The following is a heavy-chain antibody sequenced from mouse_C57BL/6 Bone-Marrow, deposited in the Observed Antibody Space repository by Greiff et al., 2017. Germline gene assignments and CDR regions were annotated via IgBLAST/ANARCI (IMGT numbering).Heavy chain of an antibody. CDR2: ISNGGGST. CDR1: GFTFSDYY. D-gene: IGHD1-3*01. J-gene: IGHJ2*01. CDR3: ARQGSYYFDY. Sequence: EVMLVESGGGLVQPGGSLKLSCAASGFTFSDYYMYWVRQTPEKRLEWVAYISNGGGSTYYPDTVKGRFTISRDNAKNTLYLQMSRLKSEDTAMYYCARQGSYYFDYWGQGTTLTVSS. V-gene: IGHV5-12*01.